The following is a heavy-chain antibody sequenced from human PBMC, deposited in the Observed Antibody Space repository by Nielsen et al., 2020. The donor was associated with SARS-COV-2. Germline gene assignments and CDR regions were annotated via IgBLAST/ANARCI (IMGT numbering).Heavy chain of an antibody. D-gene: IGHD3-3*01. CDR3: AKGAIFGVVIWFDP. V-gene: IGHV3-23*01. Sequence: GESLKISCAASGFTFSSYAMSWVRQAPGKGLEWVSAISGSGGSTYYADSVKGRFTISRDNSKTTLYLQMNSLRAEDTAVYYCAKGAIFGVVIWFDPWGQGTLVTVSS. CDR2: ISGSGGST. CDR1: GFTFSSYA. J-gene: IGHJ5*02.